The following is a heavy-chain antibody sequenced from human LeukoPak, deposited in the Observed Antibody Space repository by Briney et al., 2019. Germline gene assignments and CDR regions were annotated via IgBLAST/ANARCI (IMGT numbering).Heavy chain of an antibody. CDR1: GGSISSYY. V-gene: IGHV4-59*01. Sequence: SETLSLTCTVSGGSISSYYWSWIRQPPGKGLEWIGYIYYSGSTNYNPSLKSRVTISVDTSKNQFSLKPSSVTAADTAAYYCAGSNYGGNSDYWGQGTLVTVSS. CDR2: IYYSGST. D-gene: IGHD4-23*01. J-gene: IGHJ4*02. CDR3: AGSNYGGNSDY.